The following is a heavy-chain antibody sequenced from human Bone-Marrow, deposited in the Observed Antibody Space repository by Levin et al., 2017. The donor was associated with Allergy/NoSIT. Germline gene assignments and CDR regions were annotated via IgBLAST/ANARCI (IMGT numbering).Heavy chain of an antibody. V-gene: IGHV3-23*01. CDR1: GFTFSSYA. J-gene: IGHJ4*02. Sequence: GESLKISCAASGFTFSSYAMTWVRQAPGKGLEWVSRISIGGDGIYYADSVKGRFTISRDDSKDTMFLQMNSLRVEDTAIYYCAKGGGYCSTGTCSKFDYWGQGALVAVSS. D-gene: IGHD2-15*01. CDR3: AKGGGYCSTGTCSKFDY. CDR2: ISIGGDGI.